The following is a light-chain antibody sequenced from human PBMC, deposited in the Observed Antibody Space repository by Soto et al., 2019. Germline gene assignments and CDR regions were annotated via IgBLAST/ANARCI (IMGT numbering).Light chain of an antibody. CDR2: DVS. CDR3: TSYPTSSTYV. J-gene: IGLJ1*01. V-gene: IGLV2-14*03. CDR1: IIDVSGYDY. Sequence: QSALTQPASVSGSPGQSITISCTGTIIDVSGYDYVSWYQHYPGKAPKLLIYDVSNRPSGVSDRFSGSKSGNTASLSISGLQDEVEADYNCTSYPTSSTYVFGPGINVTVL.